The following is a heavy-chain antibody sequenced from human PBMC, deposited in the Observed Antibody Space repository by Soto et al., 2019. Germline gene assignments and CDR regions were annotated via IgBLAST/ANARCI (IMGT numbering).Heavy chain of an antibody. D-gene: IGHD3-22*01. V-gene: IGHV3-23*01. CDR1: GFTFSNYA. CDR2: ISGGGST. Sequence: GESLKISCAASGFTFSNYAMSWVRQAPGKGLQWVSAISGGGSTYYADSVKGRFAISRDNSKNTLYLQMNSLRAEDTAVYYCAKLYYYDSSGPFDYWGQGTLVTVSS. CDR3: AKLYYYDSSGPFDY. J-gene: IGHJ4*02.